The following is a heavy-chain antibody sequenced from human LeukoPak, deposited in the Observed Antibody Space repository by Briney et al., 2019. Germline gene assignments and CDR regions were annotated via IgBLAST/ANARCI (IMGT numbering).Heavy chain of an antibody. D-gene: IGHD2-2*01. Sequence: GGSLRLSCSASGFTFSSYAMHWVRQAPGKGLEYVSAISSNGGSTYYADSVKSRFTISRDNSKNTLYLQMSSLRAEDTAVYYCVKGDCSSTSCYNWFDPWGQGTLVTVSS. J-gene: IGHJ5*02. CDR2: ISSNGGST. CDR3: VKGDCSSTSCYNWFDP. CDR1: GFTFSSYA. V-gene: IGHV3-64D*06.